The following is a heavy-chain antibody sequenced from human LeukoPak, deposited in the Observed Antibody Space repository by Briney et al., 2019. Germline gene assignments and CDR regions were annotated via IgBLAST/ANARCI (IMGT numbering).Heavy chain of an antibody. CDR2: ISGSGGST. CDR1: GFTFSSYW. Sequence: GGSLRLSCAASGFTFSSYWMSWVRQAPGKGLEWVSAISGSGGSTYYADSVKGRFTISRDNSKNTLYLQMNSLRAEDTAVYYCAKKGASYYYDSSGYNWGQGTLVTVSS. V-gene: IGHV3-23*01. CDR3: AKKGASYYYDSSGYN. D-gene: IGHD3-22*01. J-gene: IGHJ4*02.